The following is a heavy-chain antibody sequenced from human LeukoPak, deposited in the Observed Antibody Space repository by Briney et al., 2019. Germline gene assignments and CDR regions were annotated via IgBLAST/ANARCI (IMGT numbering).Heavy chain of an antibody. J-gene: IGHJ4*02. CDR1: GYTFTGYY. CDR3: ANYNWNYGYFDY. V-gene: IGHV1-2*02. CDR2: INPNSGGT. Sequence: ASVKVSCKASGYTFTGYYMHWVRQAPGQGLEWMGWINPNSGGTNYAQKFQGRVTMTRDTSISTAYMELSRLRSDDTAVYYCANYNWNYGYFDYWGQGTLVTASP. D-gene: IGHD1-7*01.